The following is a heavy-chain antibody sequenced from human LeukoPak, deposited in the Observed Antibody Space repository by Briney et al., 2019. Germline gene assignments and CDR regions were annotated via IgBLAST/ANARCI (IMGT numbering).Heavy chain of an antibody. Sequence: SETLSLTCGVSGYSISSGYQWAWIRQSPGKGLEWIGSIYHSGSAHYNPSLKSRVTISVETSKNQFSLNMYSVTASDTAVYYCARDPRWLTPDCTSTSCYENYFDPWGQGTLVTVSS. D-gene: IGHD2-2*01. V-gene: IGHV4-38-2*02. CDR3: ARDPRWLTPDCTSTSCYENYFDP. CDR1: GYSISSGYQ. J-gene: IGHJ5*02. CDR2: IYHSGSA.